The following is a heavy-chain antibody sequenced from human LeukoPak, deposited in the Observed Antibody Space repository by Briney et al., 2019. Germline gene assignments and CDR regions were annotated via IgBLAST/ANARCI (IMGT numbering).Heavy chain of an antibody. V-gene: IGHV3-21*01. CDR1: GFTFSRCG. CDR3: ARGSEWSSGVSDY. D-gene: IGHD3-3*01. J-gene: IGHJ4*02. Sequence: GGSLRLSCAASGFTFSRCGMNWVRQAPGKGLEWVSSISGSGTNIYYADSVKGRFTISRDNAKKSLYLQMNSLRAEDTAVYYCARGSEWSSGVSDYWGQGTLVTVSS. CDR2: ISGSGTNI.